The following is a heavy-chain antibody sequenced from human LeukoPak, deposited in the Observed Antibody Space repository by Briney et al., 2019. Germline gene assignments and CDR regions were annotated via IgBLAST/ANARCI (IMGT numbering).Heavy chain of an antibody. CDR3: ARTSIGAGTYYFDY. D-gene: IGHD1-1*01. Sequence: ASVKVSCKASGYTSTTYYMHWVRQAPGQGLDWMGIINPSGGSTNYAQRFQGRVTMTGDMSTSTVYMELSSLRSEDMAVYYCARTSIGAGTYYFDYWGQGTPVTVSS. CDR2: INPSGGST. J-gene: IGHJ4*02. CDR1: GYTSTTYY. V-gene: IGHV1-46*01.